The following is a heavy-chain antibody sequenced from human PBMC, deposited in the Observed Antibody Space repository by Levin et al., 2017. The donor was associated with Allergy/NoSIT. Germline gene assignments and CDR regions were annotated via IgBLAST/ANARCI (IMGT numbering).Heavy chain of an antibody. CDR1: FFLFSSSS. J-gene: IGHJ4*02. Sequence: GWSFRLFCSSSFFLFSSSSLHWVRQAPGKGLEWVSGITWNSGNIGFADAVKGRFTLSLSHAKNSLYLQLNSRRAEDTALYYCAKDISFSAGPADTFDYWGQGTLVTVSS. CDR2: ITWNSGNI. D-gene: IGHD2/OR15-2a*01. V-gene: IGHV3-9*01. CDR3: AKDISFSAGPADTFDY.